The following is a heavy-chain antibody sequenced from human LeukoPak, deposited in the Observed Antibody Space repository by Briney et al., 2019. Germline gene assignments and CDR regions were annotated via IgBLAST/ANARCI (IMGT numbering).Heavy chain of an antibody. CDR3: ARELLGAFDY. Sequence: GGSLRLSCAASGFTFSTYAMHWVRQALGKGLEWVAVVSYDGSKKYYADSVKGRFTISRDNSKNTLYLQMNSLRAEDTAVYYCARELLGAFDYWGQGTLVTVSS. V-gene: IGHV3-30-3*01. J-gene: IGHJ4*02. CDR2: VSYDGSKK. D-gene: IGHD7-27*01. CDR1: GFTFSTYA.